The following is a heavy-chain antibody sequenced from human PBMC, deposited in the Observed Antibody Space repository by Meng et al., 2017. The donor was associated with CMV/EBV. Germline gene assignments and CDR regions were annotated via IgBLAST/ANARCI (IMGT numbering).Heavy chain of an antibody. Sequence: ASVKVSCKASGYTFTDYDVNWVRQAAGQGLEWMGWMNPYSGNTGYAQKFQGRVTVTRNTSISTAYMELSSLRSEDTAVYYCARDRGCSSTSCYPNWFDPWGQGTLVTVSS. V-gene: IGHV1-8*03. D-gene: IGHD2-2*01. CDR2: MNPYSGNT. J-gene: IGHJ5*02. CDR3: ARDRGCSSTSCYPNWFDP. CDR1: GYTFTDYD.